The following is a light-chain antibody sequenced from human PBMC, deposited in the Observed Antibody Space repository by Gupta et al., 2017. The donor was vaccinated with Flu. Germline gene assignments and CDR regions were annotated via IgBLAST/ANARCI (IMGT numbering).Light chain of an antibody. CDR3: QSADSSGTSWV. Sequence: GQTARITCSGDALPKQYAYWYKKKQGQAPLLVIYKDSERPSVIPERFSGSSSGKTVTLTIRGVQAEDEADSYCQSADSSGTSWVFGGGTKLTVL. V-gene: IGLV3-25*03. CDR1: ALPKQY. CDR2: KDS. J-gene: IGLJ3*02.